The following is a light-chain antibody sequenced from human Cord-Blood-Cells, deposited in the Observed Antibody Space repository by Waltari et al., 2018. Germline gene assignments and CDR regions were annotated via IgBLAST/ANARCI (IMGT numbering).Light chain of an antibody. V-gene: IGLV3-1*01. Sequence: SYELTQPPSVSVSPGQTASIPRSGDKLWDKYPCWYQQKPGQSTVLVIYQDSKRPSGIPERFSGSNSGNTATLTISGTQAMDEADYYCQAWDSSTYVFGTRTKVTVL. J-gene: IGLJ1*01. CDR3: QAWDSSTYV. CDR1: KLWDKY. CDR2: QDS.